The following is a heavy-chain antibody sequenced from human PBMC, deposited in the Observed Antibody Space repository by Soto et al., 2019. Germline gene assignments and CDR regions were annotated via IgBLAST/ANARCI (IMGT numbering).Heavy chain of an antibody. Sequence: QVQLVQSGDEVRKPGSSVKVSCKASGYIFVNYGIAWVRQAPGQGLEWMGWISPYSGNTHYASKVQGRLTMTTDTSTTTAYTHPRSLTSEDTAVYYCAMVHNYVTPTQQDVWGQGTTVTVSS. V-gene: IGHV1-18*01. CDR2: ISPYSGNT. CDR1: GYIFVNYG. J-gene: IGHJ6*02. CDR3: AMVHNYVTPTQQDV. D-gene: IGHD3-16*01.